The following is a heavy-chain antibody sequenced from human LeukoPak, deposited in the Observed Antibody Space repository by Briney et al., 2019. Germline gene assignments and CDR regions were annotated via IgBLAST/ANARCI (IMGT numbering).Heavy chain of an antibody. V-gene: IGHV4-31*03. D-gene: IGHD3-22*01. CDR3: SRGLDSRKLGY. CDR1: GASFNSDDQY. J-gene: IGHJ4*02. CDR2: IHPSGML. Sequence: QPSETLSFTCTVSGASFNSDDQYWNWIRQSPGKGLEWIGSIHPSGMLYNNPSLESRVTMSRDTSKNQFSLNLNSVTAADTAVYFCSRGLDSRKLGYWGQGILVTVSS.